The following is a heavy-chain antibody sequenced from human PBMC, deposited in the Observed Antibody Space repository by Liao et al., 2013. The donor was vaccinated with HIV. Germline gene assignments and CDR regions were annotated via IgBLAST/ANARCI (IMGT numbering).Heavy chain of an antibody. J-gene: IGHJ2*01. D-gene: IGHD5-18*01. Sequence: QVQLQESGPGLVKPSQTLSLTCTVSGGSISSGDYYWSWIRQPPGKGLEWIGYIYYSGSTYYNPSLESRVTISVDTSKNQFSLKLSSVTAADTAVYYCARRIHGRDWYFDLWGRGTLVTVSS. CDR2: IYYSGST. CDR3: ARRIHGRDWYFDL. CDR1: GGSISSGDYY. V-gene: IGHV4-30-4*08.